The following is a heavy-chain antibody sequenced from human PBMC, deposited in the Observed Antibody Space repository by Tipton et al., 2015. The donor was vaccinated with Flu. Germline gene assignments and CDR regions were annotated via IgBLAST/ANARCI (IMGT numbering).Heavy chain of an antibody. D-gene: IGHD4-11*01. Sequence: TLSLTCTVSGGSISNYYWGWIRQPPGQGLEWIGNIHKTGNTYYNPSLRGRVTISVQMSKNQFSLKLSSVTAADTAVYYCARRDYSNYVSEPKNWFDSWGQGTLVTVSS. CDR3: ARRDYSNYVSEPKNWFDS. J-gene: IGHJ5*01. CDR2: IHKTGNT. V-gene: IGHV4-4*08. CDR1: GGSISNYY.